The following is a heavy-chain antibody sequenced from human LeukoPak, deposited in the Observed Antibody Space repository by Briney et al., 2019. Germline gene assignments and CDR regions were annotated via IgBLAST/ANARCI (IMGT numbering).Heavy chain of an antibody. D-gene: IGHD6-13*01. V-gene: IGHV4-61*10. J-gene: IGHJ3*02. CDR2: IYYSGST. CDR3: ARTAAAGTDAFDI. Sequence: SETLSLTCTVSGGSISSGSYYWSWIRQPAGKGLEWIGYIYYSGSTNYNPSLKSRVTISVDTSKNQFSLKLSSVTAADTAVYYCARTAAAGTDAFDIWGQGTMVTVSS. CDR1: GGSISSGSYY.